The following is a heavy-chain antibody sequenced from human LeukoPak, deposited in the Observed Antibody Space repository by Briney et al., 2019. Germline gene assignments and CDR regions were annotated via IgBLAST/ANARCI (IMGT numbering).Heavy chain of an antibody. J-gene: IGHJ4*02. CDR2: TGGSDDNT. V-gene: IGHV3-23*01. D-gene: IGHD6-19*01. Sequence: PGGSLRLSCEGSGFSFNGYAMSWVRQAPGKGLEWVAVTGGSDDNTHYADSVKGRFSISGDTSENRLFLQMNSLRPDDSALYYCTKDLMTGFSSGWYLAYWGQGTLVTVSS. CDR3: TKDLMTGFSSGWYLAY. CDR1: GFSFNGYA.